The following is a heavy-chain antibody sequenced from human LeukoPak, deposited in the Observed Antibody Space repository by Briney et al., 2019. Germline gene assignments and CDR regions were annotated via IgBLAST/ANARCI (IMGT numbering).Heavy chain of an antibody. J-gene: IGHJ5*02. CDR2: IYHSGST. Sequence: SETLSLTCAVSGVTITSSTWWSWVRPPPGEGLEWIGEIYHSGSTNYNPSLKSRVTISVDKSKNQFSLKLSSVTAADTAVYYCAREWSSGYYSRGSGWFDPWGQGTLVTVSS. V-gene: IGHV4-4*02. D-gene: IGHD3-22*01. CDR1: GVTITSSTW. CDR3: AREWSSGYYSRGSGWFDP.